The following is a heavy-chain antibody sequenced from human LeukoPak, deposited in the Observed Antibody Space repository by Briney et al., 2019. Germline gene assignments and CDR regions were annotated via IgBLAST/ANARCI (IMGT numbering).Heavy chain of an antibody. CDR2: IKSKIDGGLK. CDR1: GLTLSDAW. Sequence: GGSLRLSCAASGLTLSDAWLTWVRQAPGKGLEWVASIKSKIDGGLKDYAAPVKGTFTISRDDSENTVYLQINSLKIEDTAMYYCATGRSGYFDSWGQGTLVTVSS. CDR3: ATGRSGYFDS. J-gene: IGHJ4*02. V-gene: IGHV3-15*01.